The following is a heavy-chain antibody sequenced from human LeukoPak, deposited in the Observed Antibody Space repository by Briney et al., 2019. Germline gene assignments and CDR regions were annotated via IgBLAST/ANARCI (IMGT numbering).Heavy chain of an antibody. CDR1: GFTFSSYA. CDR3: AKLADQIAAAGIGYYYYGMDV. J-gene: IGHJ6*02. Sequence: GGSLRLSCAASGFTFSSYAMSWFRQAPGKGLEWVSAISGSGGSTYYADSVKGRFTISRDNSKNTLYLQMNSLRAEDTAVYYCAKLADQIAAAGIGYYYYGMDVWGQGTTVTVSS. D-gene: IGHD6-13*01. CDR2: ISGSGGST. V-gene: IGHV3-23*01.